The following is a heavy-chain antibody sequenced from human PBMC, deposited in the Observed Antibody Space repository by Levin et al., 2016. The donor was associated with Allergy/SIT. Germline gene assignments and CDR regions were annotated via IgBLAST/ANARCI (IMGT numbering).Heavy chain of an antibody. CDR1: GGSFSGYY. V-gene: IGHV4-34*01. J-gene: IGHJ4*02. D-gene: IGHD3-16*01. CDR2: INHSGST. CDR3: ARGGRFPRWGSLNY. Sequence: SQTLSLTCAVYGGSFSGYYWSWIRQPPGKGLEWIGEINHSGSTNYNPSLKSRVTISVDTSKNQFSLKLSSVTAADTAVYYCARGGRFPRWGSLNYWGQGTLVTVSS.